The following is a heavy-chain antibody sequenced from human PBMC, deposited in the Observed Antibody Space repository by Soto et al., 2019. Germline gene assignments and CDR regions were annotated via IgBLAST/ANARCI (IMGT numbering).Heavy chain of an antibody. Sequence: QVQLVQSGGEVKEPGASEKVSCKASAYDSDGITWVRQAPGQGLEWLGWIYAPNGNTNYAQKFQDRVIMTTDKSTRTFYMEVRSLRSDDTAVYYCANRGNPLMDVWGQGTTVTVS. V-gene: IGHV1-18*01. CDR2: IYAPNGNT. CDR1: AYDSDG. J-gene: IGHJ6*02. CDR3: ANRGNPLMDV.